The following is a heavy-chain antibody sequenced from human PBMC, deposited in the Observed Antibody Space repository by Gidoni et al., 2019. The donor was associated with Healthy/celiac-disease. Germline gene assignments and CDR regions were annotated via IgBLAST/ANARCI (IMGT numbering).Heavy chain of an antibody. CDR3: AKDCSSTSCPPLRGMDV. J-gene: IGHJ6*02. Sequence: VPLLGAGGRLVTAGGSLGLPLSAPGFPFWHHSMSWVRQAPGKGLEWVSAISGSGGSTYYADSVKGRFTISRDNSKNTLYLQMNSLRAEDTAVYYCAKDCSSTSCPPLRGMDVWGQGTTVTVSS. D-gene: IGHD2-2*01. CDR2: ISGSGGST. V-gene: IGHV3-23*01. CDR1: GFPFWHHS.